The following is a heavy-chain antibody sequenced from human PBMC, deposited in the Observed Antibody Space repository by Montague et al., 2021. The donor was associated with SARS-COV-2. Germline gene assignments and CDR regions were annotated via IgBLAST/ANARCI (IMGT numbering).Heavy chain of an antibody. Sequence: TLSLTCTVSGGSISSGGYYWNWIRQHPGKGLEWFGYIYYSGXTXCXXXXKXRVTISVDTSKNQFSLKLSSVTAADTAVYYCARARIQLWAVKEFDYWGQGTLVTVSS. CDR1: GGSISSGGYY. CDR3: ARARIQLWAVKEFDY. J-gene: IGHJ4*02. CDR2: IYYSGXT. D-gene: IGHD5-18*01. V-gene: IGHV4-31*03.